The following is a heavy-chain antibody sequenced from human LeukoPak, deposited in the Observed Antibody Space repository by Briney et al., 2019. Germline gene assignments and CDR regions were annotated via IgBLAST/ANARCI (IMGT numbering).Heavy chain of an antibody. CDR1: GYTFTDYH. CDR2: INPQSGDT. CDR3: ARELQLDDCTRINCYQPMVDP. J-gene: IGHJ5*02. D-gene: IGHD2-8*01. V-gene: IGHV1-2*02. Sequence: GASVKVSCKASGYTFTDYHMHWLRQAPGQGFEWMGWINPQSGDTKYAQNLQGRVTMTRDTSISTAYMDLSSLRSDDTAVYYCARELQLDDCTRINCYQPMVDPWGQGTLVTVSS.